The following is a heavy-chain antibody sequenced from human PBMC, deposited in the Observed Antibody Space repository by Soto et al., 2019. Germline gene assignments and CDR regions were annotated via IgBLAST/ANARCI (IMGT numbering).Heavy chain of an antibody. CDR2: IFYSGST. CDR1: GVSLTSGTYY. CDR3: ASTEDFFDY. Sequence: QVQLQESGPGLVKPSQTLSLTCSVSGVSLTSGTYYWSWIRQHPGKGLVWIGYIFYSGSTDYNPSLKSRVNISVDTSKNQFSLKLSSVTAADTAVYYCASTEDFFDYWGQGTLVTVSS. J-gene: IGHJ4*02. V-gene: IGHV4-31*03.